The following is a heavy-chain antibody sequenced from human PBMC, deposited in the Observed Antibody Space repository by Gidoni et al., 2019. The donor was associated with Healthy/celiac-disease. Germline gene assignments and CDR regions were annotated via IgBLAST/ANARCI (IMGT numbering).Heavy chain of an antibody. CDR1: GFAFSSYG. J-gene: IGHJ5*02. V-gene: IGHV3-33*01. D-gene: IGHD3-10*01. Sequence: QVQLVESGGGVVQPGRSLRRSCAASGFAFSSYGMHWVRQAPGKGLEWVAVIWYDGSNKYYADSVKGRFTISRDNSKNTLYLQMNSLRAEDTAVYYCARDGDPYGSGAPSYWFDPWGQGTLVTVSS. CDR2: IWYDGSNK. CDR3: ARDGDPYGSGAPSYWFDP.